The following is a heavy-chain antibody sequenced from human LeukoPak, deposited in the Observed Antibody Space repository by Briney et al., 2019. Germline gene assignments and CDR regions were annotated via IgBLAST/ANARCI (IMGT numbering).Heavy chain of an antibody. D-gene: IGHD3-22*01. Sequence: ASVKVSCKASGYTFTSYAMNWVRQAPGQGLEWMGWINTNTGNPTYAQGFTGRFVFSLDTSVSTAYLQISSLKAEDTAVYYCASAANYYDSSGYAVSVGFDYWGQGTLVTVSS. CDR1: GYTFTSYA. CDR3: ASAANYYDSSGYAVSVGFDY. V-gene: IGHV7-4-1*02. CDR2: INTNTGNP. J-gene: IGHJ4*02.